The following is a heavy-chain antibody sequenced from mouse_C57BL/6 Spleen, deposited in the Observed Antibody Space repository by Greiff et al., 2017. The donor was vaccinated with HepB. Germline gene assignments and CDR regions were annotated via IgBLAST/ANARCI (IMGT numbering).Heavy chain of an antibody. V-gene: IGHV1-19*01. D-gene: IGHD4-1*01. Sequence: VQLKESGPVLVKPGASVKMSCKASGYTFTDYYMNWVKQSHGKSLEWIGVINPYNGGTSYNQKFKGKATLTVDKSSSPAYMELNSLTSEDSAVYYCTGRANWDVWGQGTTLTVSS. CDR3: TGRANWDV. J-gene: IGHJ2*01. CDR1: GYTFTDYY. CDR2: INPYNGGT.